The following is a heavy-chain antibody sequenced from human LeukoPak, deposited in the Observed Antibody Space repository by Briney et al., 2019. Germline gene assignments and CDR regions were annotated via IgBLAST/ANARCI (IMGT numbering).Heavy chain of an antibody. Sequence: PGRSLRLSCAASGFPFSSYGMHWVRQTPGKGLEWVAVVSHDGSNKYYADSGKGRFTISIDNSKNTVYLQMNSLRAEDTAVFYCAKEGYYGSGSFPDYWGPGTLVTVYS. J-gene: IGHJ4*02. CDR3: AKEGYYGSGSFPDY. CDR2: VSHDGSNK. D-gene: IGHD3-10*01. CDR1: GFPFSSYG. V-gene: IGHV3-30*18.